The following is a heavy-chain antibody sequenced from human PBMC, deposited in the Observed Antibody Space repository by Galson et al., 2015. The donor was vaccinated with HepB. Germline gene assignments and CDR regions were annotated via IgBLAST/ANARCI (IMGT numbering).Heavy chain of an antibody. D-gene: IGHD6-6*01. J-gene: IGHJ6*02. Sequence: ETLSLTCTVSGGSISRDGYYWGWIRQPPGRGLEWIGSIYYSGSTFYNPSLKSRVTMSVDTSKNQFSLQLSSVPAADTAVYYCALSIAARPGPWGTMDVWGQGTTGSVSS. CDR2: IYYSGST. CDR1: GGSISRDGYY. V-gene: IGHV4-39*01. CDR3: ALSIAARPGPWGTMDV.